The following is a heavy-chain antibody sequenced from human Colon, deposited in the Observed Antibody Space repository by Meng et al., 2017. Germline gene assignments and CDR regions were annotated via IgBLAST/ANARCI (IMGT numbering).Heavy chain of an antibody. J-gene: IGHJ4*02. V-gene: IGHV4-34*02. CDR1: VGPFSGYY. CDR3: SSLLTLDY. D-gene: IGHD2-15*01. Sequence: QVPLQQWAPGRWKPSETLTLTCAINVGPFSGYYWSWIRQAPGKGLEWIGEINHSGDTHYNPSLKSRVSMSFDTSKKQFSLHLSSVTAADTAVYYCSSLLTLDYWGPGTLVTVSS. CDR2: INHSGDT.